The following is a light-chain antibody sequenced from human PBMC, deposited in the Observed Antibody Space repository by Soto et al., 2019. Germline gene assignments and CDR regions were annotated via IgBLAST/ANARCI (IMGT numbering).Light chain of an antibody. CDR1: SSDIGNYNY. J-gene: IGLJ1*01. Sequence: QSVLTQPASVSGSPGQSITLSCTGTSSDIGNYNYVSWYQQHPGKAPKLIIYEVSDRPSGVSNRFSGSKSGNTASLTISGLQAEDEADYYCSSYTSRSTPDVFGTGTKVTVL. CDR2: EVS. CDR3: SSYTSRSTPDV. V-gene: IGLV2-14*01.